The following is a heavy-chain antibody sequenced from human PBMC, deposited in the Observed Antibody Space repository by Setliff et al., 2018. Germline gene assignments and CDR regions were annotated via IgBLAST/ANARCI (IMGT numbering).Heavy chain of an antibody. D-gene: IGHD5-18*01. V-gene: IGHV1-18*01. Sequence: ASVKVSCKASGYTFRNYAFAWVRQAPGQGLEWVGWISVYNGDTNYAQKFQGRVTLTTDTSTGTAYMELRSPTSDDSAFYYCARAPSVELVTIRTNSWFTYWGQGTLVTVSS. CDR2: ISVYNGDT. CDR1: GYTFRNYA. CDR3: ARAPSVELVTIRTNSWFTY. J-gene: IGHJ4*02.